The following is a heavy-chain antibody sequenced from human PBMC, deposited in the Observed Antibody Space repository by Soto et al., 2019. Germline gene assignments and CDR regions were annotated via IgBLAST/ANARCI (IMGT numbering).Heavy chain of an antibody. J-gene: IGHJ6*02. CDR2: ISYDGSNK. CDR1: GFTFSSYA. Sequence: SLRLSCAASGFTFSSYAMHWVRQAPGKGLEWVAVISYDGSNKYYADSVKGRFTISRDNSKNALYLQMNSLRAEDTAVYYCAREFIVVVTAEGAGMDVWGQGTTVTVS. V-gene: IGHV3-30-3*01. CDR3: AREFIVVVTAEGAGMDV. D-gene: IGHD2-21*02.